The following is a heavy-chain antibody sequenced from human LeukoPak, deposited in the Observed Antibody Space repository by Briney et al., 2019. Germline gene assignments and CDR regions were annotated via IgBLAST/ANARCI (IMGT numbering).Heavy chain of an antibody. Sequence: PGGSLRLSCTASGFTFNKYWMTWVRQAPGKGLEWVANIKGDGSEKDYVDSVKGRFTISRDNGKNSLYLQMNSLRAEDTAVYYCVRDGGWYRLGFWGQGTLVTVSS. CDR2: IKGDGSEK. V-gene: IGHV3-7*01. CDR3: VRDGGWYRLGF. D-gene: IGHD6-19*01. CDR1: GFTFNKYW. J-gene: IGHJ4*02.